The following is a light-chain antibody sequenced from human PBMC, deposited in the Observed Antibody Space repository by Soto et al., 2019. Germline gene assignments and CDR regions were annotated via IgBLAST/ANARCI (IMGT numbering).Light chain of an antibody. V-gene: IGLV2-18*01. CDR3: SLYTSSSTYV. J-gene: IGLJ1*01. Sequence: QSVLTQPPSVSGSPGQSVTISCTGTSSNVGSYNRVSWYQQPPGTAPKVMIYEVSNRPSGVPDRFSGSKSGNTASLTISGLQAEDEADYYCSLYTSSSTYVFGTGTKLTVL. CDR1: SSNVGSYNR. CDR2: EVS.